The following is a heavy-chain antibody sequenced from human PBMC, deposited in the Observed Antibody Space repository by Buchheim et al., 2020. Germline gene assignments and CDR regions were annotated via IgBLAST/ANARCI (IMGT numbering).Heavy chain of an antibody. CDR1: GFTFSSYG. J-gene: IGHJ4*02. Sequence: QVQLVESGGGVVQPGRSLRLSCAASGFTFSSYGMHWVRQAPGKGLEWVAVIWYDGSNKYYADSVKGRFTISRDNSKNTLYLQMNSLRAEDTAVYYCAKGGWGRGYSYGENDYWGQGTL. CDR3: AKGGWGRGYSYGENDY. D-gene: IGHD5-18*01. CDR2: IWYDGSNK. V-gene: IGHV3-33*06.